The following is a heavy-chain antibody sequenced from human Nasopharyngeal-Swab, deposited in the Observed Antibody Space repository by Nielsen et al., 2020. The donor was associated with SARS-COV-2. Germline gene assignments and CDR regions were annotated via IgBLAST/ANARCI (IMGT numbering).Heavy chain of an antibody. Sequence: ASVKVSCKVSGYTLTELSMHWVRQAPGKGLEWMGGFDPEDGETIYAQKFQGRVTMTEDTSTDTAYMELSSLRSEDTAVYYCATGFPVVTAMPEYNHYTYYYYYGMDVWGQGTTVTVSS. V-gene: IGHV1-24*01. CDR1: GYTLTELS. CDR2: FDPEDGET. CDR3: ATGFPVVTAMPEYNHYTYYYYYGMDV. D-gene: IGHD2-21*02. J-gene: IGHJ6*02.